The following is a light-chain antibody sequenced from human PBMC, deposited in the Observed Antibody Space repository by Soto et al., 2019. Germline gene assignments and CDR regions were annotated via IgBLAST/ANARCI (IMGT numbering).Light chain of an antibody. CDR1: SSDVGSYNL. J-gene: IGLJ2*01. CDR2: EGS. V-gene: IGLV2-23*01. CDR3: CSYAGNNIHVV. Sequence: QSALTQPASVSGSPGQPITISCTGTSSDVGSYNLVSWYQQHPGKAPKLMIYEGSKRPSGVSNRFSGSKSGNTASLTISGLQAEDEDDYYCCSYAGNNIHVVFGGGNKLTVL.